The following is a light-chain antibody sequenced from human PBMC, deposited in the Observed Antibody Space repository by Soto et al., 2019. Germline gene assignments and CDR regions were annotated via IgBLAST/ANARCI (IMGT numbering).Light chain of an antibody. CDR2: DAS. V-gene: IGKV3-11*01. CDR3: QQRSNWPLT. CDR1: QDISSY. J-gene: IGKJ4*01. Sequence: EIVLTQSPATLSLSPGEGATLSCRASQDISSYLGWYQQKPGQAPRLLIYDASNRATGIPARFSGSGSGTEFTLTISSLEPEDSEVYYCQQRSNWPLTFGGGTKVDIK.